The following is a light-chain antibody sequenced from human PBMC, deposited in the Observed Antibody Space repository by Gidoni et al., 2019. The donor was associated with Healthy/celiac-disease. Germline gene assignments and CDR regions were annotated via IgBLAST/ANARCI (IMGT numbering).Light chain of an antibody. CDR3: QQYYSTLT. CDR1: QSVLYSSNNNNY. J-gene: IGKJ4*01. CDR2: CAS. V-gene: IGKV4-1*01. Sequence: DIVMTQSPDARAVSLGERATINCKSSQSVLYSSNNNNYLAWYQQKPGQPPKLLIYCASTRESGVPDRFSGSGSGTDFTLTISSLQAEDVAVYYCQQYYSTLTFGGGTKVEIK.